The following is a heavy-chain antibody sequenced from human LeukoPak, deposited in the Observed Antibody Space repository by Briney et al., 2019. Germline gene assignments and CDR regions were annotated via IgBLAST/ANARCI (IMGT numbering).Heavy chain of an antibody. CDR1: GGSISSYY. CDR2: IYYSGST. V-gene: IGHV4-59*01. CDR3: ASWGSSGSLDY. J-gene: IGHJ4*02. D-gene: IGHD6-19*01. Sequence: SETLSLTCTVSGGSISSYYWSWIRQLPGKGLEWIGYIYYSGSTNYNPSLKSRVTISVDTSKNQFSLKLSSVTAADTAVYYCASWGSSGSLDYWGQGTLVTVSS.